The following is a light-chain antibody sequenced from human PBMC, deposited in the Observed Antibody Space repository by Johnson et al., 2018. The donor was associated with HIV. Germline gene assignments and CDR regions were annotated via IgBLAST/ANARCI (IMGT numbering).Light chain of an antibody. CDR1: DSNIGNNY. Sequence: QSVLTQPPSVSAAPGQKVTISCFGSDSNIGNNYVSWYQHLPGTAHKLLIYENTRRHSGIPDRFSGSKSGPSATLGIAGLQPGDEADYYCGTWDSSLSAPRVFGTGTKVTVL. CDR2: ENT. CDR3: GTWDSSLSAPRV. V-gene: IGLV1-51*02. J-gene: IGLJ1*01.